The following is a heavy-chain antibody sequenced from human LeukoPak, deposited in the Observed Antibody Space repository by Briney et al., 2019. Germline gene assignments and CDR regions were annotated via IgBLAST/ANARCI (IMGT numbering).Heavy chain of an antibody. Sequence: GASVKVSCEASGYTFTSYGISWVRQAPGQGLEWMGWISAYNGNTNYAQKLQGRVTMTTDTSTSTAYMELRSLRSDDTAVYYCARDESYYDILTGYLRSYYFDYWGQGTLVTVSS. J-gene: IGHJ4*02. CDR3: ARDESYYDILTGYLRSYYFDY. CDR1: GYTFTSYG. CDR2: ISAYNGNT. D-gene: IGHD3-9*01. V-gene: IGHV1-18*01.